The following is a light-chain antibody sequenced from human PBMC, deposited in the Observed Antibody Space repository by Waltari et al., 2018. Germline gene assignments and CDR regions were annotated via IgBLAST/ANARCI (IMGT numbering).Light chain of an antibody. CDR1: QSVGTY. CDR3: QHYNNWPPLT. V-gene: IGKV3-15*01. CDR2: GAS. J-gene: IGKJ4*01. Sequence: EIVMTQSPATLSVSPGERATLSCRASQSVGTYLAWYQHKPGQAPRLLIYGASTRATDIPARFSGSGSGTEFTLTISSLQSEDFAVYYCQHYNNWPPLTFGGGTKVEI.